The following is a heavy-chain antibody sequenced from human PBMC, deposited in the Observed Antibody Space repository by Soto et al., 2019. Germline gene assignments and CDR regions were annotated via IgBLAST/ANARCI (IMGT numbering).Heavy chain of an antibody. CDR1: GYTFSSYD. CDR2: MNPNSGGT. Sequence: QVQLVQSGAEVKKPGASVKVSCKASGYTFSSYDINWVRQATGQGLEWMGWMNPNSGGTSYAPKFRGRVTMTSNTSIRTAYMDLSSLISEDTAVYYCARGSWFGDLGNFEYGMDVWGQGTTVTVSS. CDR3: ARGSWFGDLGNFEYGMDV. J-gene: IGHJ6*02. D-gene: IGHD3-10*01. V-gene: IGHV1-8*01.